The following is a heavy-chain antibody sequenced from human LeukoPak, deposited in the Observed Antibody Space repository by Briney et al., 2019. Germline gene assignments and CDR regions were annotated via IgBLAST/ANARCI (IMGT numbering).Heavy chain of an antibody. CDR3: AKDRRGYSYGYDFDY. V-gene: IGHV3-23*01. D-gene: IGHD5-18*01. Sequence: GSLRLSCSASGFTFSSYAMGWVRQAPGKGLEWVSAISGSGGSTYYADSVKGRFTISRDNSKNTLYLQMNSLRAEDTAVYYCAKDRRGYSYGYDFDYWGQGTLVTVSP. J-gene: IGHJ4*02. CDR1: GFTFSSYA. CDR2: ISGSGGST.